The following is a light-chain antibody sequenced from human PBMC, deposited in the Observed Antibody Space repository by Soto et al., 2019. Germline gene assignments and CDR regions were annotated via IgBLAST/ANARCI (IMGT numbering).Light chain of an antibody. CDR1: QSISSW. Sequence: DMPMTPSPSTLSASLGDRVTIXXRASQSISSWLAWYQQKPGKAPKIXIYDASSLESGVPSRFSGSGSGTDFTLTISSLQPEDFATYYCQQSYSTPRTFGQGTKVDIK. CDR2: DAS. CDR3: QQSYSTPRT. V-gene: IGKV1-39*01. J-gene: IGKJ1*01.